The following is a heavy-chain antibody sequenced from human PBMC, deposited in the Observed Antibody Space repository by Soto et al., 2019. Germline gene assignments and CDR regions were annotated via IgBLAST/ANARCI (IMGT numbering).Heavy chain of an antibody. J-gene: IGHJ6*02. V-gene: IGHV1-46*01. D-gene: IGHD6-13*01. CDR1: GYTFTSDY. Sequence: AASLKVSCKASGYTFTSDYMHWVRQAPGQGLEWMGIINPSGGSTSYAQKFQGRVTMTRDTSTSTVYMELSSLRSEDTAVYYCARVVRDSSSWPNLYYYYYYGMDVWGQGTTVTVSS. CDR2: INPSGGST. CDR3: ARVVRDSSSWPNLYYYYYYGMDV.